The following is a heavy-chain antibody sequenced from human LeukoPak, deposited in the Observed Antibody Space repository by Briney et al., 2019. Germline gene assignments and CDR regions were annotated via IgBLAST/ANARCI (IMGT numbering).Heavy chain of an antibody. J-gene: IGHJ3*02. CDR2: IKQDGSDK. CDR1: GFTFSSHW. V-gene: IGHV3-7*01. Sequence: PGGSLRLSCAASGFTFSSHWMTWVRQAPGKGLEWVANIKQDGSDKYYVDSVKGRFTISRDNAKNSLYLQMNSLRGEDTAVYYCARDGRYCTNYNCLGDAFDIWGQGTMVTVSS. CDR3: ARDGRYCTNYNCLGDAFDI. D-gene: IGHD2-8*01.